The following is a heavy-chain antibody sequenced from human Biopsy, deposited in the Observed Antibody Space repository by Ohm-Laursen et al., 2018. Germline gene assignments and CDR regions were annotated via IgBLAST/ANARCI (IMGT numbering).Heavy chain of an antibody. CDR3: ARLFRLDDYWNDDPPDGFDV. V-gene: IGHV4-61*08. D-gene: IGHD3-3*01. CDR2: ISDTGTT. CDR1: GGSIGGSGDY. Sequence: GTLSLTCTVSGGSIGGSGDYWSWIRQPPGKGLEWIGYISDTGTTNYNPSLRGRVAMSVDTSKNQFSLQLTSVTAADTAMLFCARLFRLDDYWNDDPPDGFDVWGQGTMVTVSS. J-gene: IGHJ3*01.